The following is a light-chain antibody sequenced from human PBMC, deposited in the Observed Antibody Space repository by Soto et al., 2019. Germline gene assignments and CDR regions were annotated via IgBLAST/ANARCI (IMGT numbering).Light chain of an antibody. V-gene: IGKV3-11*01. CDR1: QSVSSY. CDR2: DAS. Sequence: EIVLTQSPATLSLSPGERATLSCRASQSVSSYLAWYQQRPGQAPRLLIYDASSRATGIPTRFSGSGSGTEFTLTISSLEPEDFAVYYCQQRSHWPLGFGPGTKVDIK. J-gene: IGKJ3*01. CDR3: QQRSHWPLG.